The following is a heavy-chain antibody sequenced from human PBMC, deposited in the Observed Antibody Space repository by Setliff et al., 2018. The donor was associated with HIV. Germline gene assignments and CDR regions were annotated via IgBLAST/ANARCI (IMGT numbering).Heavy chain of an antibody. CDR3: ARHICGTTACYAVDV. CDR1: GDSITGRW. Sequence: PSETLSLTCTVSGDSITGRWLSWIRQPPGKGLEWTGNIYHNGFANYNPPLKSRLTISVDTSKNQVSLTLSSVTPADTAVYYCARHICGTTACYAVDVWGPGTMVTVSS. V-gene: IGHV4-59*11. J-gene: IGHJ3*01. D-gene: IGHD2-2*01. CDR2: IYHNGFA.